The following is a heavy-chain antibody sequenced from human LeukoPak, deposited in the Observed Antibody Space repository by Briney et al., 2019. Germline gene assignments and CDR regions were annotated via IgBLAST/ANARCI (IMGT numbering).Heavy chain of an antibody. Sequence: SETLSLTCTVSGGSISNYDWSWIRQPPGKEPEWIGNISDRGGAPYNPSLKSRVTMSVDTSKPHFSLKLNSVTAADTAVYYCARLPSHWGQGTLVTVSS. V-gene: IGHV4-59*08. CDR2: ISDRGGA. CDR1: GGSISNYD. J-gene: IGHJ4*02. CDR3: ARLPSH.